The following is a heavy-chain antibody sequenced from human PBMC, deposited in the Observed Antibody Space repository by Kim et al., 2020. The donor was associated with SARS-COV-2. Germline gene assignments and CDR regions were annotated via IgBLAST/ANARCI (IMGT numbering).Heavy chain of an antibody. Sequence: GGSLRLSCEGSGFIFSHYWMHWVRQAPGKGLEWVSRISNDGSFTGHADSVKGRFTISRDNARNTLYLQMNSLRVEDTAVYYCAQFGFDWLLSLWGQGTLVTVSS. CDR2: ISNDGSFT. CDR3: AQFGFDWLLSL. CDR1: GFIFSHYW. J-gene: IGHJ4*02. D-gene: IGHD3-9*01. V-gene: IGHV3-74*01.